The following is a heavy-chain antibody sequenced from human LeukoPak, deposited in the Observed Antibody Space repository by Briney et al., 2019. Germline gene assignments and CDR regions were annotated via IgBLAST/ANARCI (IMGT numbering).Heavy chain of an antibody. Sequence: SEILSLTCTVSGDSISSSSYYWGWIRQPPGKELEWIGSIYYSGSTYYNPSLNSRVTISVDTSKNQFSLKLSSVTAADTAVYYCARQSYYYDSSGWGAFDIWGQGTMVTVSS. V-gene: IGHV4-39*01. J-gene: IGHJ3*02. CDR3: ARQSYYYDSSGWGAFDI. D-gene: IGHD3-22*01. CDR1: GDSISSSSYY. CDR2: IYYSGST.